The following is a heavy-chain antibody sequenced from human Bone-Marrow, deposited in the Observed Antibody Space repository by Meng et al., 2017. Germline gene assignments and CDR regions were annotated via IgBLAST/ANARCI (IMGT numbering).Heavy chain of an antibody. CDR3: TTDATYCSSTSCFLPDV. D-gene: IGHD2-2*01. J-gene: IGHJ4*02. V-gene: IGHV3-15*01. Sequence: GESLKISCSASGFTFSSYAMSWVRQAPGKGLEWVGRIKSKTDCGTTDYAAPVKGRFTISRDDSKNTLYLKMNSLKTEDTDVYYCTTDATYCSSTSCFLPDVWGQGTMVTVSS. CDR1: GFTFSSYA. CDR2: IKSKTDCGTT.